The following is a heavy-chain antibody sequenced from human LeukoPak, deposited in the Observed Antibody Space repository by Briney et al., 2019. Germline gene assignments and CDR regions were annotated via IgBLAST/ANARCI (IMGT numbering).Heavy chain of an antibody. CDR1: GFTFSSYA. J-gene: IGHJ4*02. Sequence: GGSLRLSCAASGFTFSSYAMSWVRQAPGKGLEWVSVISNSGESTYYADSVKGRFTISRDNSKNTLSLQMNSLRAEDTAVYYCATNWNFDYWGQGTLVTVSS. CDR3: ATNWNFDY. CDR2: ISNSGEST. D-gene: IGHD1-1*01. V-gene: IGHV3-23*01.